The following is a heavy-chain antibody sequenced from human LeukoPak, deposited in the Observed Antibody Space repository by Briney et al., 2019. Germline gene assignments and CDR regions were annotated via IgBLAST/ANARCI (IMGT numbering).Heavy chain of an antibody. Sequence: SETLSLTCAVYGGSFSGYYWSWIRQPPGKGLEWIGSIYHSGSTYYNPSLKSRVTISVDTSKNQFSLQLNSVTPEDTAVYYCARERRYCSGGSCSNWFDPWGQGTLVTVSS. CDR1: GGSFSGYY. J-gene: IGHJ5*02. CDR2: IYHSGST. CDR3: ARERRYCSGGSCSNWFDP. V-gene: IGHV4-34*01. D-gene: IGHD2-15*01.